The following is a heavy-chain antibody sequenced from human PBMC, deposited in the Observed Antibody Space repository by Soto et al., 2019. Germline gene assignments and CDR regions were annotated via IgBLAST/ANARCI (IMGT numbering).Heavy chain of an antibody. CDR1: GYTFTGYY. V-gene: IGHV1-2*04. CDR2: INPNSGGT. J-gene: IGHJ3*02. D-gene: IGHD2-21*02. Sequence: ASVKVSCKASGYTFTGYYMHWVRQAPGQGLEWMGWINPNSGGTNYAQKFQGWVTMTRDTSISTAYMELSRLRSDDTAVYYCARDRVPVCGGDCYDAFDIWGQGTMVTVS. CDR3: ARDRVPVCGGDCYDAFDI.